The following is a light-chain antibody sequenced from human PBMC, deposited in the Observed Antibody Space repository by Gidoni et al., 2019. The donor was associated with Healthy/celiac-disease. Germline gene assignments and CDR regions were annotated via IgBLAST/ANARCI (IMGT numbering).Light chain of an antibody. J-gene: IGLJ3*02. CDR1: SSDVGGYNS. V-gene: IGLV2-14*01. CDR2: EVS. CDR3: SSYTSSSTPNWV. Sequence: QSALTQPASVSGSPGQSITISCTGTSSDVGGYNSVSWYQQHPGKAPKCMIYEVSNRPYGVSNRFSGSKSGNTASLTISGLQAEDEADDYCSSYTSSSTPNWVFGGGTKLTVL.